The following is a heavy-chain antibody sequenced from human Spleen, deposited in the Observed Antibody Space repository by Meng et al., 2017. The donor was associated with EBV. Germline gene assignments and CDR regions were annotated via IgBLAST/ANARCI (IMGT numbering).Heavy chain of an antibody. CDR2: INPLNGAT. CDR1: GGTFGNDA. J-gene: IGHJ4*02. CDR3: AGGWAPDY. Sequence: QGRWGQSGGWVKKPGASVKVSCKASGGTFGNDAISWVRQAPGQGLEYMGRINPLNGATNYVQKFQGRLTGIRDTSISTAYMELSRLTFDDTAVYFCAGGWAPDYWGQGTLVTVPS. V-gene: IGHV1-2*06. D-gene: IGHD6-19*01.